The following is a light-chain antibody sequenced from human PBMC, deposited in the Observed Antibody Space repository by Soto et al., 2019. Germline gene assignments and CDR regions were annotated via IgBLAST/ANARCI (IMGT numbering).Light chain of an antibody. CDR1: QGISSH. Sequence: IQLTQSPSSLSASVGDRVTITCRASQGISSHLAWYQQKPGKAPKLLIFAASTLPSGVPSRFSGSGSGTDFTLTISSLQPEDFATYYCQHLNSYSSTFGQGTRLEIK. V-gene: IGKV1-9*01. CDR3: QHLNSYSST. J-gene: IGKJ5*01. CDR2: AAS.